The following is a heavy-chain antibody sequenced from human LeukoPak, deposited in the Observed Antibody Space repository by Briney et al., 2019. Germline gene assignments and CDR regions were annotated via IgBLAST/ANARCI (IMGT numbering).Heavy chain of an antibody. Sequence: GASVKVSCKASGYTFISYYMHWVRQAPGHGLEWMGWINPNSGCTNYAKKFQGRVTMTRETYNSTAYMELSRLKSDDTAVYYCATAYGSGTDSYYWGQGTLVNVSS. V-gene: IGHV1-2*02. CDR3: ATAYGSGTDSYY. D-gene: IGHD3-10*01. CDR1: GYTFISYY. CDR2: INPNSGCT. J-gene: IGHJ4*02.